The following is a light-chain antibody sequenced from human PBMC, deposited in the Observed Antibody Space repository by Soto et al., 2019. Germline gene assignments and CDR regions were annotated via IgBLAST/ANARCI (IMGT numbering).Light chain of an antibody. CDR3: NSYTTSNIVV. CDR2: DVT. J-gene: IGLJ2*01. Sequence: QSVLTQPASVSGSPGQSITISCTGTSSDVGGYNFVSWYQQHPGKAPKLMIYDVTNRPSGVSNRFSGSKSGNTASLTISGLQAEDEAHYYCNSYTTSNIVVFGGGTKLTVL. CDR1: SSDVGGYNF. V-gene: IGLV2-14*01.